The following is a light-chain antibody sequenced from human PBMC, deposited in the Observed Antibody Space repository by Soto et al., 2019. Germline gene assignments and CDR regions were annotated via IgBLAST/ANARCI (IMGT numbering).Light chain of an antibody. Sequence: EIVLTQSPATLSLSPGERATLSCRASQSISSHLAWYQQKPGQAPRLLMYDVSNRATDIPARFSGSGSGTDFTLTISSLEPEDFSVYYCQQRPNWPLTFGGGTKVDIK. CDR2: DVS. CDR1: QSISSH. V-gene: IGKV3-11*01. J-gene: IGKJ4*01. CDR3: QQRPNWPLT.